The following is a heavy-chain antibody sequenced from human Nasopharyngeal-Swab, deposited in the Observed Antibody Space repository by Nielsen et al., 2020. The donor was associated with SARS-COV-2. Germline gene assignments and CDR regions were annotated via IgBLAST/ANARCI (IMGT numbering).Heavy chain of an antibody. V-gene: IGHV3-9*01. D-gene: IGHD3-9*01. CDR1: GFTFDDYA. CDR3: AKDATENSYYDILTGNYFDY. CDR2: ISWNSGSI. J-gene: IGHJ4*02. Sequence: SLKISCAASGFTFDDYAMHWVRQAPGKDLEWVSGISWNSGSIGYADSVKGRFTISRDNAKNSLYLQMNSLRAEDTALYYCAKDATENSYYDILTGNYFDYWGQGTLVTVSS.